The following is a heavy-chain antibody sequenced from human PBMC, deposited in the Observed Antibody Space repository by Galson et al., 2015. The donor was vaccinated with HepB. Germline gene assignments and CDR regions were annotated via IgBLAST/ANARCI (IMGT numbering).Heavy chain of an antibody. D-gene: IGHD3-10*01. CDR2: ISYDGSNK. Sequence: SLRLSCAASGFTFSSYGMHWVRQAPGKGLEWVAVISYDGSNKYYADSVKGRFTISRDNSKNTLYLQMNSLRAEDTAVYYCAKGSDVSGNYYKRGAYFDFWGQGTLVTVSS. CDR3: AKGSDVSGNYYKRGAYFDF. CDR1: GFTFSSYG. J-gene: IGHJ4*02. V-gene: IGHV3-30*18.